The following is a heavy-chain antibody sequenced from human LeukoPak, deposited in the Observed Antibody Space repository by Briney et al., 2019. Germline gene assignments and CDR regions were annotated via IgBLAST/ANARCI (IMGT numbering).Heavy chain of an antibody. CDR2: INHSGST. CDR3: ARTSYCSSTSCYSHYGMDV. V-gene: IGHV4-34*01. D-gene: IGHD2-2*01. Sequence: SETLSLTCAVYGGSFGGYYWSWIRQPPGKGLEWIGEINHSGSTNYNPSLKSRVTISVDTSKNQFSLKLSSVTAADTAVYYCARTSYCSSTSCYSHYGMDVWGQGTTVTVSS. J-gene: IGHJ6*02. CDR1: GGSFGGYY.